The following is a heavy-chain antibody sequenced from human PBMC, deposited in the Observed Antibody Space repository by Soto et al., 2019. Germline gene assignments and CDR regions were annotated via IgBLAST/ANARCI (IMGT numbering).Heavy chain of an antibody. D-gene: IGHD2-15*01. J-gene: IGHJ5*02. CDR2: ISYDGSNK. V-gene: IGHV3-30*18. CDR3: AKAYCSGGSCYPNWFDP. Sequence: GGSLRLSCAASGFTFSSYGMHWVRQAPGKGLEWVAVISYDGSNKYYADSVKGRFTISRDNSKNTLYLQMNSLRAEDTAVYYCAKAYCSGGSCYPNWFDPRGQGTLVTVSS. CDR1: GFTFSSYG.